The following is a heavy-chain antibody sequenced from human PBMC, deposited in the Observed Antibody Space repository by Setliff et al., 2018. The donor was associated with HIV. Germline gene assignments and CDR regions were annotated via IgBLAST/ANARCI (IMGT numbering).Heavy chain of an antibody. V-gene: IGHV1-69*05. CDR2: VIPIFGTA. CDR1: GDTFNSYA. D-gene: IGHD6-19*01. J-gene: IGHJ4*02. Sequence: SVKVSCKASGDTFNSYAISWVRQAPGQGLEWMGGVIPIFGTANYAQKLQGRVTMTTDTSTSTAYMELRSLRSDDTAVYYCARVPLSGWLYFDYWGQGTLVTVPQ. CDR3: ARVPLSGWLYFDY.